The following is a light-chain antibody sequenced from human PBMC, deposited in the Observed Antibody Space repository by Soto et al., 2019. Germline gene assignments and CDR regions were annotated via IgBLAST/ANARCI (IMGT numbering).Light chain of an antibody. V-gene: IGKV4-1*01. J-gene: IGKJ5*01. CDR2: WAS. CDR3: QQSYNSPIT. CDR1: QSVLSTSNNKNY. Sequence: DIVMTQSPESLAVSLGERATINCRSSQSVLSTSNNKNYLVWYQQKPGQPPKLLISWASTRESGVRDRFSGSGSATDFTLTISSLQAEDVAVYYCQQSYNSPITFGQGTRLEIK.